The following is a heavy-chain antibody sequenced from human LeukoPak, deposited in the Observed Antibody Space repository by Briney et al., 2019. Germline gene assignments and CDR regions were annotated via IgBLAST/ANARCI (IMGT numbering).Heavy chain of an antibody. CDR3: AKHSTGVEC. V-gene: IGHV3-23*01. CDR2: ISGSGGST. D-gene: IGHD3-10*01. CDR1: GFSFISHA. J-gene: IGHJ2*01. Sequence: GGSLRLSCAASGFSFISHAMSWVRQAPGKGLEWVSAISGSGGSTYYADSVKGRFTISRDNSKNTLYLQMNSLRAEDTAVYYCAKHSTGVECWGRGTLVTVSS.